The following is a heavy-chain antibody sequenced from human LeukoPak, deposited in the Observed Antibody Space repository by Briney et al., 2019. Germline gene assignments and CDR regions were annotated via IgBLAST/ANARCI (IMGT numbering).Heavy chain of an antibody. Sequence: PGGSLRLSCAASGFTFSRFGMHWVRQAPGKGLEWVSSIATSSDYIYYAGSLKGRFTISRDNAQNSLYLHMNSLRPDDTAVYYCARGVWRDYYAFDIWGQGTMVTVSS. CDR1: GFTFSRFG. V-gene: IGHV3-21*06. CDR3: ARGVWRDYYAFDI. D-gene: IGHD3-3*01. J-gene: IGHJ3*02. CDR2: IATSSDYI.